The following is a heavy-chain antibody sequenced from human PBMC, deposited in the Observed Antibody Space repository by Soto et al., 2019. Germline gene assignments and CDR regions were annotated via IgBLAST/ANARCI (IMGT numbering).Heavy chain of an antibody. V-gene: IGHV1-8*01. Sequence: QVQLVQSGAEVKKPGASVKVSCKASGYTFTSYDINWVRQATGQGLEWMGWMNPNSGNTGYAQKFQGRVTMTRNTSISTAYMELSSLRSEDTAVYYCARGRRTTVTTGYYYYYMDVWGKGTTVTVSS. D-gene: IGHD4-17*01. CDR3: ARGRRTTVTTGYYYYYMDV. J-gene: IGHJ6*03. CDR2: MNPNSGNT. CDR1: GYTFTSYD.